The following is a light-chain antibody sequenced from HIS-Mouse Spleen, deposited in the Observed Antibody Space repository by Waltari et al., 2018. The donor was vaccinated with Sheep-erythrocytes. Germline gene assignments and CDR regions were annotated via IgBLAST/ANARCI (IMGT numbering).Light chain of an antibody. CDR2: DVS. CDR1: SSDVGGYTY. Sequence: QSALTQPRSVSGSPGQSVTISCIGTSSDVGGYTYVSWYQQHPGKAPKLMVYDVSKRPSGVPDRFAGSKSGSTASLTISGLQAEDEADYYCCSYAGSYNHVFATGTKVTVL. V-gene: IGLV2-11*01. CDR3: CSYAGSYNHV. J-gene: IGLJ1*01.